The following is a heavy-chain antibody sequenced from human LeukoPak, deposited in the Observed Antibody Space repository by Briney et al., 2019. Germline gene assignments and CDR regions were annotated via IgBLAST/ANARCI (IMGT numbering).Heavy chain of an antibody. D-gene: IGHD6-13*01. CDR3: AATAGVAAAGLDAFDI. Sequence: GASVKVSCKASGFTFTSSAMQWVRQARGQRLEWIGWIVVGSGNTNYAQKFQERVTITRDMSTSTAYMELSSLRSEDTAVYYCAATAGVAAAGLDAFDIWGQGTMVTVSS. V-gene: IGHV1-58*02. CDR1: GFTFTSSA. J-gene: IGHJ3*02. CDR2: IVVGSGNT.